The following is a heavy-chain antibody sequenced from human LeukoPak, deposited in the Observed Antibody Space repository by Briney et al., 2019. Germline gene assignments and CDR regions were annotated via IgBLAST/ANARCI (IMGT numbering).Heavy chain of an antibody. CDR1: GYXFTNYW. D-gene: IGHD1-14*01. CDR3: ATGNWFDP. V-gene: IGHV5-51*01. Sequence: GESLKISCKGSGYXFTNYWICWVRQMPGKGLEWMGIIYPGDSDTRYSASFQGQVTISADKSISTAYMQWSSLKASDTAMYYCATGNWFDPWGQGTLVTVSS. CDR2: IYPGDSDT. J-gene: IGHJ5*02.